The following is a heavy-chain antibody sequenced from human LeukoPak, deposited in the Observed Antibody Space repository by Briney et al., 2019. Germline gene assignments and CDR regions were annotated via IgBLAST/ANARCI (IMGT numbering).Heavy chain of an antibody. D-gene: IGHD3-22*01. CDR1: GFTFSSYA. CDR2: INWNGGST. V-gene: IGHV3-20*04. Sequence: PGGSLRLSCAASGFTFSSYAMSWVRQAPGKGLEWVSGINWNGGSTGYADSVKGRFTISRDNAKNSLYLQMNSLRAEDTALYYCARGTMTGASSAFDIWGQGTMVTVSS. J-gene: IGHJ3*02. CDR3: ARGTMTGASSAFDI.